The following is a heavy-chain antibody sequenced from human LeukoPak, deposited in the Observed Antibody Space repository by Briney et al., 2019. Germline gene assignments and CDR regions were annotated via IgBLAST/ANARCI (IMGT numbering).Heavy chain of an antibody. CDR1: GGTFSSYA. Sequence: ASVKVSCKASGGTFSSYAISWVRQAPGQGLEWMGWINAGNGNTKYSQKFQGRVTITRDTSASTAYMELSSLRSEDTAVYYCARVQHCSGGSCYLNWFDPWGQGTLVTVSS. J-gene: IGHJ5*02. CDR3: ARVQHCSGGSCYLNWFDP. V-gene: IGHV1-3*01. D-gene: IGHD2-15*01. CDR2: INAGNGNT.